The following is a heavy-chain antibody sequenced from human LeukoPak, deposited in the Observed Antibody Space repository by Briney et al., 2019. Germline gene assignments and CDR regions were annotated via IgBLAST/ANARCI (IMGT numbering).Heavy chain of an antibody. Sequence: SETLSLTCTVSGGSISSYYWSWIRQLPGKGLEWIGYIYYSGSTNYNPSLKSRVTISVDTSKNQFSLKLSSVTAADTAVYYCARDNGRSRVRNWFDPWGQGTLVTVSS. V-gene: IGHV4-59*01. D-gene: IGHD2-8*01. J-gene: IGHJ5*02. CDR1: GGSISSYY. CDR2: IYYSGST. CDR3: ARDNGRSRVRNWFDP.